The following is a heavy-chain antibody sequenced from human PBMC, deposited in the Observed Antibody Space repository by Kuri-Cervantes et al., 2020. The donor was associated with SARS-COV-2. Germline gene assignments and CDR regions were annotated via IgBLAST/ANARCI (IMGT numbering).Heavy chain of an antibody. D-gene: IGHD7-27*01. CDR3: AREEGGELGEAFDY. CDR1: GFTFSDHD. CDR2: IDSSSYYI. V-gene: IGHV3-21*01. J-gene: IGHJ4*02. Sequence: GGSLRLSCAASGFTFSDHDMDWVRQAPGKGLEWVASIDSSSYYIYHADSVKGRLTISRDNAKTSLYLQMNSLKPEDTAVYYCAREEGGELGEAFDYWGQGALVTVSS.